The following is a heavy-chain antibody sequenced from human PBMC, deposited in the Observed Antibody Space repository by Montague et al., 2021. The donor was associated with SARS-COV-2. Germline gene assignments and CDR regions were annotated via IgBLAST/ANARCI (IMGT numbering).Heavy chain of an antibody. Sequence: SETLSLTCTVSGDSISNYYWSWIRRPPGKGPEWLGYIYYSGSTNYNPSLESRVTISVDTSKNQFSLRLSSVTAADTAVYYCARLPYILPGYAYFDFWGQGSLVIVSS. CDR1: GDSISNYY. V-gene: IGHV4-59*08. CDR2: IYYSGST. CDR3: ARLPYILPGYAYFDF. J-gene: IGHJ4*02. D-gene: IGHD3-9*01.